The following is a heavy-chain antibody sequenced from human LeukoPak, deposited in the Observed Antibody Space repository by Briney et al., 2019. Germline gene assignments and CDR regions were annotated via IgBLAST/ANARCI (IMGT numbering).Heavy chain of an antibody. CDR2: EYARGSS. CDR3: ARGRYCSADICTGGDSFGI. CDR1: GGSISNYY. D-gene: IGHD2-15*01. V-gene: IGHV4-4*07. J-gene: IGHJ3*02. Sequence: SETLSLTCTVSGGSISNYYWSWIRQPAGKGLEWIGREYARGSSNYNPPVLSRVTMSVDTSKNQFSLKLRSVTAADTAVYYCARGRYCSADICTGGDSFGIWGQGTMVSVSP.